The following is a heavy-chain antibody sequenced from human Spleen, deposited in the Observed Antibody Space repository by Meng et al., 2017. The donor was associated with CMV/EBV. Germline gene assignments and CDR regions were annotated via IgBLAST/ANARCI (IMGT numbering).Heavy chain of an antibody. CDR3: ADWNYSWGFDY. V-gene: IGHV4-39*07. J-gene: IGHJ4*02. Sequence: ESLKISCTVSGGSISSYYWGWIRQPPGKGLEWIGSIYYSGSTYYNPSLKSRVTISVDTSKNQFSLKLSSVTAADTAVYYCADWNYSWGFDYWGQGTLVTVSS. CDR1: GGSISSYY. D-gene: IGHD1-7*01. CDR2: IYYSGST.